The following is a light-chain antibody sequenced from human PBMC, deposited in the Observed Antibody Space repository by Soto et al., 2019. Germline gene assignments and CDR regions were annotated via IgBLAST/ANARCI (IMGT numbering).Light chain of an antibody. J-gene: IGKJ1*01. CDR3: QQYNSYWT. Sequence: IQLTQSPSTLSGSVGDIVTITCRASQGFSTLLAWYQQRPSQAPKLLVYEASKLQSGVPSRFSASGSGTEFTLTISSLQPDDFATYYCQQYNSYWTFGQGTKVDIK. CDR2: EAS. CDR1: QGFSTL. V-gene: IGKV1-5*03.